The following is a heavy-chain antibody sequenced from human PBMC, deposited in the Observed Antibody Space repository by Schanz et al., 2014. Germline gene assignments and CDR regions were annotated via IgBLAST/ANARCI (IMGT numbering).Heavy chain of an antibody. J-gene: IGHJ6*02. D-gene: IGHD5-18*01. CDR3: ARGPSQGYSYGHNIGAYYYGMDV. Sequence: QVQLVQSGAEVKKPGSSVKVSCKASGYTFSDYGITWVRQAPGQGLEWMGWISAYTNNTNYAQKVQGRVTITADKSTSTASMELSSLRSEDTAVYYCARGPSQGYSYGHNIGAYYYGMDVWGQGTTVTVSS. CDR2: ISAYTNNT. V-gene: IGHV1-18*01. CDR1: GYTFSDYG.